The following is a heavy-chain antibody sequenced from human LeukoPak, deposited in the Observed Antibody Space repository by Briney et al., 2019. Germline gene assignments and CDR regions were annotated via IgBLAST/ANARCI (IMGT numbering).Heavy chain of an antibody. CDR3: AMSPGYGSGDY. J-gene: IGHJ4*02. Sequence: ASVKVSCKASGYSFTSYDINWVRQATGQGLEWVGSMNPNSGNTDYAQKLQGRITMTRSTSISTAYMELSSLRSEDTAVYYCAMSPGYGSGDYWGQGTLVTVSS. CDR2: MNPNSGNT. D-gene: IGHD3-10*01. V-gene: IGHV1-8*01. CDR1: GYSFTSYD.